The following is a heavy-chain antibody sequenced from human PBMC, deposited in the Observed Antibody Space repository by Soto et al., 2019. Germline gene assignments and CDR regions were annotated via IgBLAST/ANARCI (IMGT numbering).Heavy chain of an antibody. D-gene: IGHD1-1*01. Sequence: GGALRVSCAVSEFAFGTYAMRWGRQAQGRGLEWVSLFSDSGVKTYYRDSVKGRFTISRDTSKNTLYLQMNSLRAEDTAIYYCAKDKQYNSGHEVFDYWGQGT. V-gene: IGHV3-23*01. CDR2: FSDSGVKT. J-gene: IGHJ4*02. CDR1: EFAFGTYA. CDR3: AKDKQYNSGHEVFDY.